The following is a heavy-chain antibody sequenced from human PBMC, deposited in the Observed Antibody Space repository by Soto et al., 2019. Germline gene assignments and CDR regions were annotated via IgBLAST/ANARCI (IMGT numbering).Heavy chain of an antibody. CDR1: GFTFDDYA. CDR2: ISWNSGSI. J-gene: IGHJ4*02. V-gene: IGHV3-9*01. D-gene: IGHD3-10*01. CDR3: AKDSLVRGFQGVFDY. Sequence: GGSLRLSCAASGFTFDDYAMXWVRQAPGKGLEWVSGISWNSGSIGYADSVKGRFTISRDNAKNSLYLQMNSLRAEDTALYYCAKDSLVRGFQGVFDYWGQGTLVTVSS.